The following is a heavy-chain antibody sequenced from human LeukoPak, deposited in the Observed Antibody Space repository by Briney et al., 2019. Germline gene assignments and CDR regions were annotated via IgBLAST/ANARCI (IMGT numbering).Heavy chain of an antibody. CDR1: GGTFSSYA. D-gene: IGHD4-23*01. J-gene: IGHJ3*02. V-gene: IGHV1-69*13. Sequence: GASVKVSCKASGGTFSSYAISWVRQAPGQGLGWMGGIIPIFGTANYAQKFQGRVTITADESTSTAYMELSSLRSEDTAVYYCATDYGGNLGAFDIWGQGTMVTVSS. CDR3: ATDYGGNLGAFDI. CDR2: IIPIFGTA.